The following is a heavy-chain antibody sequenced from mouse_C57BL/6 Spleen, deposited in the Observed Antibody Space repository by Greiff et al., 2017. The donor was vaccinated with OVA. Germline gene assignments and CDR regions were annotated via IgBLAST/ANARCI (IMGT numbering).Heavy chain of an antibody. Sequence: VQLQESGPELVKPGASVKISCKASGYAFSSSWMNWVKQRPGKGLEWIGRIYPGDGDTNYNGKFKGKATLTADKSSSTAYMQLSSLTSEDSAVYFGARWGTTVVATFDYWGQGTTLTVSS. CDR2: IYPGDGDT. CDR1: GYAFSSSW. CDR3: ARWGTTVVATFDY. J-gene: IGHJ2*01. V-gene: IGHV1-82*01. D-gene: IGHD1-1*01.